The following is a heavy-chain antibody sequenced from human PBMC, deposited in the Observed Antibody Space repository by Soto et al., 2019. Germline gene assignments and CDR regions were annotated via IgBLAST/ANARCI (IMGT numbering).Heavy chain of an antibody. CDR2: INPSGGST. J-gene: IGHJ4*02. V-gene: IGHV1-46*01. Sequence: ASVKVSCKASGYTFTSYYMHWVRQAPGQGLEWMGIINPSGGSTSYAQKFQGRVTMTRDTSTSTVYMELSSLRSEDTAVYYCARGTYYDFWSGYPTPYYFDYWGQGTLVT. CDR1: GYTFTSYY. D-gene: IGHD3-3*01. CDR3: ARGTYYDFWSGYPTPYYFDY.